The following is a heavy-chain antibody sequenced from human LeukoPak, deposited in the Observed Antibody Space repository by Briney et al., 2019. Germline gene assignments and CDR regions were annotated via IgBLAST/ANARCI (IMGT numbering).Heavy chain of an antibody. V-gene: IGHV3-48*03. CDR1: GFIFSSYE. D-gene: IGHD1-14*01. Sequence: GGSLRLSCAASGFIFSSYEMIWFRQAPGKGLEFVSYISKSGSTKYYADSVRGRFTISRDDPKNSLYQQMNSLRAEDTALYFCAREDGQTGYYFDYWGQGILVTVSS. CDR3: AREDGQTGYYFDY. CDR2: ISKSGSTK. J-gene: IGHJ4*02.